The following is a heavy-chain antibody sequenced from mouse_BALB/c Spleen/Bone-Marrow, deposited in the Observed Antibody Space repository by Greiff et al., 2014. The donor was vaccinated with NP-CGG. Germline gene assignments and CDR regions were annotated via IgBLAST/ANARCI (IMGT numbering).Heavy chain of an antibody. CDR3: ARWTTVRDY. V-gene: IGHV1-9*01. CDR1: GYTFSSCW. Sequence: QVQLQQSGAELMKPGASVKISCKATGYTFSSCWIEWVKQRPGHGLEWIGEILPGSGSTNYNEKFKGKATFTADTSSNTAYMQLSSLTSDDSAVYYCARWTTVRDYCGQGTTLTVSS. CDR2: ILPGSGST. J-gene: IGHJ2*01. D-gene: IGHD1-1*01.